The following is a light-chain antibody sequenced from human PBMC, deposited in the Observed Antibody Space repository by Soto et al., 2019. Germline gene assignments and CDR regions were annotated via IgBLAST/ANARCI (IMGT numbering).Light chain of an antibody. CDR1: SSDVGGYNY. CDR3: SSYTSISTLSTYV. CDR2: DVS. Sequence: QSVLTQPASVSGSPGQSITISCTGTSSDVGGYNYVSWYQHHPGKAPKLMIYDVSNRPSGVSNRFSGSKSGNTASLIISGLQAEDEADYYCSSYTSISTLSTYVFGTGTKVTVL. J-gene: IGLJ1*01. V-gene: IGLV2-14*03.